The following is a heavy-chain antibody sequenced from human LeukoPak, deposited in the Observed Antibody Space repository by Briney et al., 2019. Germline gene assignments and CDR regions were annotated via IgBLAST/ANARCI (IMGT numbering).Heavy chain of an antibody. CDR1: GGSISNYY. CDR3: ARHKGGRYTESYLDY. V-gene: IGHV4-4*08. J-gene: IGHJ4*02. Sequence: SETLSLTCNVSGGSISNYYWSWIRQPPGKPLEWIGYIYTSGSTTYNPSLSSRVTISLDTSKNHFSLKLTSVTAADTAVYYCARHKGGRYTESYLDYWGQGTLVTVSS. CDR2: IYTSGST. D-gene: IGHD3-16*01.